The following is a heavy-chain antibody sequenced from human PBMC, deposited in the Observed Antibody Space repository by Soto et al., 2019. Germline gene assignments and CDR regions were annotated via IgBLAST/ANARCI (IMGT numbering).Heavy chain of an antibody. Sequence: SETLSLTCAVYGGSFSGYYWSWIRQPPGKGLEWIGEINHSGSTNYNPSLKSRVTISVDTSKNQFSLKLSSVTAADTAVYYCARRAFSSGWYSGSNWFDPWGQGTLVTVSS. CDR3: ARRAFSSGWYSGSNWFDP. V-gene: IGHV4-34*01. CDR1: GGSFSGYY. CDR2: INHSGST. D-gene: IGHD6-19*01. J-gene: IGHJ5*02.